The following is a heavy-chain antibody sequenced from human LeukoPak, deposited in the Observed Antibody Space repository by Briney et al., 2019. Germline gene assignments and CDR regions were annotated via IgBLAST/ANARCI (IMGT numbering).Heavy chain of an antibody. CDR2: ISYDGSNK. D-gene: IGHD3-3*01. CDR3: ARSCRNYDFWSGYYKGCWFDP. V-gene: IGHV3-30*04. Sequence: GGSLRLSCAASGFTFSSYAMHWVRQAPGKGLEWVAVISYDGSNKYYADSVKGRFTISRDNSKNTLYLQMNSLRAEDTAVYYCARSCRNYDFWSGYYKGCWFDPWGQGTLVTVSS. J-gene: IGHJ5*02. CDR1: GFTFSSYA.